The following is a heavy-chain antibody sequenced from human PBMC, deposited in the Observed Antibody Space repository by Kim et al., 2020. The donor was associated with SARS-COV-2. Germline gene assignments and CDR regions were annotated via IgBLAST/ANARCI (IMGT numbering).Heavy chain of an antibody. V-gene: IGHV1-69*13. D-gene: IGHD3-9*01. CDR3: ASMGGITIFELVDYYYGMDV. J-gene: IGHJ6*02. CDR1: GGTFSSYA. CDR2: IIPIFGTA. Sequence: SVKVSCKASGGTFSSYAISWVRQAPGQGLEWMGGIIPIFGTANYAQKFQGRVTITADESTSTAYMELSSLRSEDTAVYYCASMGGITIFELVDYYYGMDVWGQGTTVTVSS.